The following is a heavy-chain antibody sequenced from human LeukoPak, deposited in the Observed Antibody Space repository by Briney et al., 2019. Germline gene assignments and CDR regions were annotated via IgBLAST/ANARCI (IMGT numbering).Heavy chain of an antibody. CDR3: ARGYYGDYYNDY. V-gene: IGHV3-48*01. Sequence: GGSLRLSCAASGFTFGRYSMNWVRQAPGKGLEWVSYISSSSTIYYADSVKGRFTISRDNAKNSLYLQMNSLRAEDTAMYYCARGYYGDYYNDYWGQGTLVTVSS. J-gene: IGHJ4*02. D-gene: IGHD4-17*01. CDR2: ISSSSTI. CDR1: GFTFGRYS.